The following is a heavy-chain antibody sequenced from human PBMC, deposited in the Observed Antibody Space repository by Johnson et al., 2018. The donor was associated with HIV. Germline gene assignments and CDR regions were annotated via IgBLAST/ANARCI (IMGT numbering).Heavy chain of an antibody. CDR2: IFSGDST. Sequence: VQLVESGGGLVQPGGSLRLSCAASGFNVSSNYMRWVRQAPGKGLEWVSVIFSGDSTHYADSVGGRCTIPRDSSKNTPYLQQNGLRAEGAAVYYCARTYYNCWSGPPSSAFDIWGQGTMVTVSS. J-gene: IGHJ3*02. CDR1: GFNVSSNY. D-gene: IGHD3-3*01. CDR3: ARTYYNCWSGPPSSAFDI. V-gene: IGHV3-66*01.